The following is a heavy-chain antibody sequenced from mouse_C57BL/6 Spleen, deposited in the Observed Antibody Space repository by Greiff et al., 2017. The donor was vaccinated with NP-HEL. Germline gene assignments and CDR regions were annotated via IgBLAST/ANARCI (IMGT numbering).Heavy chain of an antibody. V-gene: IGHV5-6*01. J-gene: IGHJ2*01. CDR3: ARGITTRDYFDY. Sequence: EVQGVESGGDLVKPGGSLKLSCAASGFTFSSYGMSWVRQTPDKRLEWVATISSGGSYTYYPDSVKGRFTISRDNAKNTLYLQMSSLKSEDTAMYYCARGITTRDYFDYWGQGTTLTVSS. CDR1: GFTFSSYG. CDR2: ISSGGSYT. D-gene: IGHD2-4*01.